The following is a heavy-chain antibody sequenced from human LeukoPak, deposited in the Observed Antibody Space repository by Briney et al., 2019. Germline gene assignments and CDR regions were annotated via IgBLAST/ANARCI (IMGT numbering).Heavy chain of an antibody. D-gene: IGHD4-17*01. CDR3: ARAGINDYGDYN. J-gene: IGHJ4*02. CDR1: GYTFTSYY. Sequence: ASVKVSCKASGYTFTSYYMHWVRQAPGQGLEWMGIINPSGGSTNYAQKFQGRVTMTRDTSISTAYMELSRLRSDDTAVYYCARAGINDYGDYNWGQGTLVTVSS. CDR2: INPSGGST. V-gene: IGHV1-2*02.